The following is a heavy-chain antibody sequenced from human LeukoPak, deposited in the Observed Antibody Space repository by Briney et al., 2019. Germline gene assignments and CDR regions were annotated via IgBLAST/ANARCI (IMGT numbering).Heavy chain of an antibody. J-gene: IGHJ4*02. Sequence: SETLSLTCTVSGGSISSGGYYWSWIRQHPGKGLEWIGYIYYSGSTYYNPSLKSRVTISVDTSKNQFSLKLSSVTAADTAVYYCAREASAPGGLSSSPRRSSWWYNFDYWGQGTLVTVSS. V-gene: IGHV4-31*03. CDR2: IYYSGST. D-gene: IGHD6-13*01. CDR3: AREASAPGGLSSSPRRSSWWYNFDY. CDR1: GGSISSGGYY.